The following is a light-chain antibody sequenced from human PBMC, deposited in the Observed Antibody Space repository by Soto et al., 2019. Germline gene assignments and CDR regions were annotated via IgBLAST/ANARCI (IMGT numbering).Light chain of an antibody. CDR1: QSIGIW. Sequence: IQMTQSPSTVSASVGDRVAISCRASQSIGIWLAWYQQKPGKAPRFLIYTASTLLGGVPSRFSGSGSGTEFTLTISSLQPDDFATYYCQQYRDYPWTFGQGTKVEIK. CDR2: TAS. V-gene: IGKV1-5*03. J-gene: IGKJ1*01. CDR3: QQYRDYPWT.